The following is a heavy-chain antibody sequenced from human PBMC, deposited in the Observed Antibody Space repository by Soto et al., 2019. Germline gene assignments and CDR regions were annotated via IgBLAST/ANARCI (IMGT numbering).Heavy chain of an antibody. V-gene: IGHV4-59*01. CDR3: AREVRDYYDSSGYSNWFDP. Sequence: SETLSLTCTVCGGSISSYYWSWIRQPPGKGLEWIGYIYYSGSTNYNPSLKSRVTISVDTSKNQFSLKLSSVTAADTAVYYCAREVRDYYDSSGYSNWFDPWGQGTLVTVSS. J-gene: IGHJ5*02. CDR1: GGSISSYY. CDR2: IYYSGST. D-gene: IGHD3-22*01.